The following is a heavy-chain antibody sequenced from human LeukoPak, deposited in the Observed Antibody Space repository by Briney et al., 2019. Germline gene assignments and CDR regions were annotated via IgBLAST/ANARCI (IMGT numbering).Heavy chain of an antibody. Sequence: PGGSLRLSCAASGFTFSSYAMSWVRQAPGKGLEWVSAISGSGGSTYYADSVKGRFTISRDNSKNTLYLQMNSLRAEDTAVYYCAKVIVGITGTTHNRWFDPWGQGTLVTVSS. V-gene: IGHV3-23*01. CDR1: GFTFSSYA. J-gene: IGHJ5*02. CDR3: AKVIVGITGTTHNRWFDP. D-gene: IGHD1-7*01. CDR2: ISGSGGST.